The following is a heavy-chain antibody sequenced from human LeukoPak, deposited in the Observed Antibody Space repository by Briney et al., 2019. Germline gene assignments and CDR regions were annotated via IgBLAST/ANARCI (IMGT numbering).Heavy chain of an antibody. CDR1: GYSISSGYY. V-gene: IGHV4-38-2*02. J-gene: IGHJ3*02. CDR2: IYHSGST. D-gene: IGHD4-23*01. Sequence: SETLSLTCTVSGYSISSGYYWGWIRQPPGKGLEWIGSIYHSGSTYYNPSLKSRVTISVDTSKNQFSLKLSSVTAADTAVYYCARVFGVYGGQGAFDIWGQGTMVTVSS. CDR3: ARVFGVYGGQGAFDI.